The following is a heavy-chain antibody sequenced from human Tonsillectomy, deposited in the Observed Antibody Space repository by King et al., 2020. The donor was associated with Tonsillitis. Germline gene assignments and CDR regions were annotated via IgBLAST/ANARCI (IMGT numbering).Heavy chain of an antibody. CDR1: GFTFSTYS. D-gene: IGHD4-17*01. CDR2: ISSGSSTK. CDR3: ATEYGDFPDY. J-gene: IGHJ4*02. V-gene: IGHV3-48*02. Sequence: VQLVESGGALVQPGGSLRLSCAASGFTFSTYSMNWVRQAPGKGLEWVSYISSGSSTKYYADSVKGRFTISRDNAKNSLYLQMNSLRDEDTAVYYCATEYGDFPDYWGQGTLVTVSS.